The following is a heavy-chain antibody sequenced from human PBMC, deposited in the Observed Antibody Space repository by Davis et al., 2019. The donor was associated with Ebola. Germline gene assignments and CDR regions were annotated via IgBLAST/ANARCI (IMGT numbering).Heavy chain of an antibody. J-gene: IGHJ6*03. D-gene: IGHD3-16*02. Sequence: PGGSLRLSCTASGFTFDDYAMHWVRQAPGKGLEWVSLISWDGGSTYYADSVKGRFTISRDNSKNSLYLQMNSLRAEDTALYYCAKPAYRYYYYYMDVWGKGTTVTVSS. CDR3: AKPAYRYYYYYMDV. V-gene: IGHV3-43D*03. CDR1: GFTFDDYA. CDR2: ISWDGGST.